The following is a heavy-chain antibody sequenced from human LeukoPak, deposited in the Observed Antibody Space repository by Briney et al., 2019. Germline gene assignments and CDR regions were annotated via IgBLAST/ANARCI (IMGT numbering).Heavy chain of an antibody. Sequence: GGTLRLSCAASGFTFSSYGMSWVRQAPGKGLEWVSAISGSGGSTYYADSVKGRFTISRDNSKNTLYLQMNSLRAEDTAVYYCARDSNFRAAGSTYYWYFDLWGRGTLVTVSS. CDR3: ARDSNFRAAGSTYYWYFDL. D-gene: IGHD6-19*01. CDR2: ISGSGGST. J-gene: IGHJ2*01. CDR1: GFTFSSYG. V-gene: IGHV3-23*01.